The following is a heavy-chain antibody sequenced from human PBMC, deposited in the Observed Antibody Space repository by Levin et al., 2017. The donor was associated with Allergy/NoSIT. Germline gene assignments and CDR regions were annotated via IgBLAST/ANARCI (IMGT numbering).Heavy chain of an antibody. CDR3: ARGRYNWNDRAFDY. Sequence: SETLSLTCTVSGGSISSYYWSWIRQPPGKGLEWIGYIYYSGSTDYNPSLKSRVTISVHTSKNQFSLKLSSVTAADTAVYYCARGRYNWNDRAFDYWGQGTRVTVSS. J-gene: IGHJ4*02. CDR1: GGSISSYY. CDR2: IYYSGST. V-gene: IGHV4-59*01. D-gene: IGHD1-1*01.